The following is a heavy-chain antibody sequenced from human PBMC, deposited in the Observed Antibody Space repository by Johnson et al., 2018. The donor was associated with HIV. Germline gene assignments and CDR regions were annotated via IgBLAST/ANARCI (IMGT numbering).Heavy chain of an antibody. V-gene: IGHV3-23*04. CDR3: ARDLLGYCTGGSCYSVVEAFDI. Sequence: MQVVESGGGLVQPGGSLRLSCAASGFTFSSYAMTWVRQAPGKGLEWVSSISGSGGSTYYVDSVKGRFTISRDNSKNTLYLQMNSLRAEDTAMYYCARDLLGYCTGGSCYSVVEAFDIWGQGTMVTVS. J-gene: IGHJ3*02. CDR1: GFTFSSYA. D-gene: IGHD2-15*01. CDR2: ISGSGGST.